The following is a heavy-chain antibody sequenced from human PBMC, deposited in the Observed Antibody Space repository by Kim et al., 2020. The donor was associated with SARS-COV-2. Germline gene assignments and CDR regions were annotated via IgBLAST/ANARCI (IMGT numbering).Heavy chain of an antibody. Sequence: GESLKISCKGSGYDFSTYWIAWVRQLPGEGLEYMGYIYPADSDTRYSPSFEGQVTISADRSINTAYLQWNSLKTSDTAMYFCARRVIDMGYGMDDWGQGTTVTVSS. D-gene: IGHD3-10*01. V-gene: IGHV5-51*01. J-gene: IGHJ6*02. CDR2: IYPADSDT. CDR1: GYDFSTYW. CDR3: ARRVIDMGYGMDD.